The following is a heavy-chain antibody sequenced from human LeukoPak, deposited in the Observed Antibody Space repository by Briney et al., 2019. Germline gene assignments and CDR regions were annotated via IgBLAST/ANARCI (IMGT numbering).Heavy chain of an antibody. CDR3: AKDIVVVPAAGHFVDY. CDR1: GFTFSNYA. J-gene: IGHJ4*02. D-gene: IGHD2-2*01. V-gene: IGHV3-23*01. Sequence: GGSLRLSCAASGFTFSNYAMSWVRQAPGKGLAWVSAISGSGGSTYSADSVKGRFTISRDNSKNTLYLQMNSLRAEDTAVYYCAKDIVVVPAAGHFVDYWGQGTLVTVSS. CDR2: ISGSGGST.